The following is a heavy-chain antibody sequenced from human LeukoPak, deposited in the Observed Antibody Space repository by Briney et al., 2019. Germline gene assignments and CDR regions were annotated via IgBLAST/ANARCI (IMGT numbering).Heavy chain of an antibody. CDR2: ISHDGSNK. D-gene: IGHD3-22*01. Sequence: PGGSLRLSCAASGFTFSSYAMHWVRQAPGKGLEWVAVISHDGSNKYYADSVKGRFTISRDNSKYTLYLQMNSLRAEDTAVYYCATGYDTSGYPNWFDPWGQGTLVTVSS. CDR3: ATGYDTSGYPNWFDP. V-gene: IGHV3-30-3*01. J-gene: IGHJ5*02. CDR1: GFTFSSYA.